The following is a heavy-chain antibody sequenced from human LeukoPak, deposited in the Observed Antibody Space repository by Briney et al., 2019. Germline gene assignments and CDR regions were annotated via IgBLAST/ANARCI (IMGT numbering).Heavy chain of an antibody. CDR1: GGTFSSYA. Sequence: SVKVSCKASGGTFSSYAISWVRQAPGQGLEWMGRSIPILGIANYAQKFQGRVTITADKSTSTAYMELSSLRSEDTAVYYCARPYCGGDCRSGLDYWGQGTLVTVSS. D-gene: IGHD2-21*02. CDR3: ARPYCGGDCRSGLDY. V-gene: IGHV1-69*04. CDR2: SIPILGIA. J-gene: IGHJ4*02.